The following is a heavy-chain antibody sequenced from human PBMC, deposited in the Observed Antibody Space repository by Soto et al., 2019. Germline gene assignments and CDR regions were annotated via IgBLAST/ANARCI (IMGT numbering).Heavy chain of an antibody. CDR1: VFTFRSYE. CDR2: ISGSGGST. Sequence: PRVCLKPSCASSVFTFRSYEMCWVRQSPVKGLECVSAISGSGGSTYYADSVKGRFTISRDNSKNTLYLQMNSLRAEDTAVYYCAKDNGQQWLVGDYWGQGT. V-gene: IGHV3-23*01. D-gene: IGHD6-19*01. CDR3: AKDNGQQWLVGDY. J-gene: IGHJ4*02.